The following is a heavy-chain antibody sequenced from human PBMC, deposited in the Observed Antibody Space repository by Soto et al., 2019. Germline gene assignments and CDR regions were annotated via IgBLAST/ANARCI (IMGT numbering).Heavy chain of an antibody. J-gene: IGHJ4*02. Sequence: PGESLKISCKGCGYSFTSYWISWVLQMLGKGLEWMGRIDPSDSYTNYSPSFQGHVTISADKSITTAYLQWSSLKASDTAMYYCARHVMGARGSVDEPLWGQGALLTVSS. CDR2: IDPSDSYT. CDR3: ARHVMGARGSVDEPL. CDR1: GYSFTSYW. D-gene: IGHD3-10*01. V-gene: IGHV5-10-1*01.